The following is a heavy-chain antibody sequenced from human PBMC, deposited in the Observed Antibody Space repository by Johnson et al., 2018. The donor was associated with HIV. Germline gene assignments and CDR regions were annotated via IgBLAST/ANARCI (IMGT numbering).Heavy chain of an antibody. D-gene: IGHD5-18*01. J-gene: IGHJ3*01. CDR1: GFTFSDYY. CDR3: ARESTAGGGDYVGYGLDV. V-gene: IGHV3-11*06. CDR2: ISWNRGRK. Sequence: QVQLVESGGGVVQPGMSLRLSCAASGFTFSDYYMSWIRQAPGKGLEWVSGISWNRGRKGYADSVKGRFTISRDNSKNTLYLQMNSLRVDDTAVYYCARESTAGGGDYVGYGLDVWGQGTLVAVSA.